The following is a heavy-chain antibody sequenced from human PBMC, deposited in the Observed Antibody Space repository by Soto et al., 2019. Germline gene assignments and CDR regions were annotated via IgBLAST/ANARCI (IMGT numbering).Heavy chain of an antibody. CDR2: INHSGST. V-gene: IGHV4-34*01. J-gene: IGHJ4*02. D-gene: IGHD3-3*01. CDR1: GGSFSGYY. CDR3: ARKTLRTIFGVVNINYFDY. Sequence: SETLSLTCAVYGGSFSGYYWSWIRQPPGKGLELIGEINHSGSTNYNPSLKSRVTISVDTSKNQFSLKLSSVTAADTAVYYCARKTLRTIFGVVNINYFDYWGQGTLVTVSS.